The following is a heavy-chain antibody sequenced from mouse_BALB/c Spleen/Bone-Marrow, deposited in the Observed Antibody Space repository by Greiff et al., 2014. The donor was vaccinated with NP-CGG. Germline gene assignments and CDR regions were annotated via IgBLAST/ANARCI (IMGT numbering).Heavy chain of an antibody. V-gene: IGHV14-4*02. Sequence: EVQLQESGAELVRSGASVKLSCTASGFNIKDYYMHWVKQWPEQGLEWIGWIDPENGDTEYAPKFQGKATMTADTSSNAAYLQLSSLTSEDTAVYYCNGARARVDYWGQGTSVTVSS. J-gene: IGHJ4*01. CDR3: NGARARVDY. D-gene: IGHD3-1*01. CDR1: GFNIKDYY. CDR2: IDPENGDT.